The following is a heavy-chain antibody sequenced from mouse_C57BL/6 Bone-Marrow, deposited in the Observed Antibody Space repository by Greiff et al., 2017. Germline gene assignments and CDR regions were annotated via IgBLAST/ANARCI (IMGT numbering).Heavy chain of an antibody. Sequence: QVQLQQPGAELVKPGASVKLSCTASGYTFTSYWMHWVKQRPGQGLEWIGMIHPNSGSTNYNEKFKSKATLTVDKSSSTAYMQLSSLTSEDSAVYYCARSDDYDDWFAYWGQGTLVTVSA. D-gene: IGHD2-4*01. CDR2: IHPNSGST. J-gene: IGHJ3*01. CDR3: ARSDDYDDWFAY. V-gene: IGHV1-64*01. CDR1: GYTFTSYW.